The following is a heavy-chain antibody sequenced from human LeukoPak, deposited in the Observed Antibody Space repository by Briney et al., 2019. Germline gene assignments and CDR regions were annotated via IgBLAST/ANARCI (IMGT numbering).Heavy chain of an antibody. CDR2: ISAYNGNT. Sequence: ASVKVPCKASGYTFTSYGISWVRQAPGQGLEWMGWISAYNGNTNYAQKLQGRVTMTTDTSTSTAYMELRSLRSDDTAVYYCARSPSYDYVWGSYRYYFDYWGQGTLVTVSS. CDR1: GYTFTSYG. D-gene: IGHD3-16*02. V-gene: IGHV1-18*01. CDR3: ARSPSYDYVWGSYRYYFDY. J-gene: IGHJ4*02.